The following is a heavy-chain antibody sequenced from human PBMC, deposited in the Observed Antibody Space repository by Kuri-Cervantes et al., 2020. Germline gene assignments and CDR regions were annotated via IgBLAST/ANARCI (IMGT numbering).Heavy chain of an antibody. CDR2: VYYSGST. CDR1: GGSFSGYY. CDR3: ARDRGRISAYFYGMDV. J-gene: IGHJ6*02. V-gene: IGHV4-59*01. Sequence: GSLRLSCAVYGGSFSGYYWSWIRQPPGKGLEWIGYVYYSGSTNYNPSLKSRVTISLATSKNQFSLKLNSMTAADTAVYYCARDRGRISAYFYGMDVWGQGTTVTVSS. D-gene: IGHD6-13*01.